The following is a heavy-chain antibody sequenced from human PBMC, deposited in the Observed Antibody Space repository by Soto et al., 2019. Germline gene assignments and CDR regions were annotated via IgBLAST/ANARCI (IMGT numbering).Heavy chain of an antibody. V-gene: IGHV3-21*01. CDR1: GFAFSSYS. D-gene: IGHD3-3*01. J-gene: IGHJ6*02. CDR2: ISSGSSYI. Sequence: EVQLVESGGGLVKPGGSLRLSCAASGFAFSSYSMNWVRQAPGKGLEWVSSISSGSSYIYYADSVKGRFTISRDNAKNSLYLQMNSLRAEDTAVYYCARDRAAGTILLSRYYGMDVWGQGTTVTVSS. CDR3: ARDRAAGTILLSRYYGMDV.